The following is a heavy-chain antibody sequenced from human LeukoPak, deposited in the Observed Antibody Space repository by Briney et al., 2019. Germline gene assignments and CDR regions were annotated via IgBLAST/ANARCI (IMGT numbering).Heavy chain of an antibody. D-gene: IGHD2-2*01. V-gene: IGHV3-30-3*01. CDR2: ISYDGSNK. CDR3: ARDVKYQPYYFDY. CDR1: GFTFSSYA. Sequence: GGSLRLSCAASGFTFSSYAMHWVRQAPGKGLEWVAVISYDGSNKYYADSVKGRFTISRDNSKNTLYLQMNSLRAEDTAVYYCARDVKYQPYYFDYWGQGTLVTVSS. J-gene: IGHJ4*02.